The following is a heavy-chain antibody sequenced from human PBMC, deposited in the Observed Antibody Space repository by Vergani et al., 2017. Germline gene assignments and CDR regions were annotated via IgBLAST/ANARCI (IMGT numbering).Heavy chain of an antibody. Sequence: QVQLQESGPGLVKPSETLSLTCTVSGGSISSYYWSWIRQPPGKGLEWIGYIYYSGSTNYNPSLKSRVTISVDTSKNQFSLKLSSVTAADTAVYYCARNPYWGGDCYSDAFNIWGQGKMVTVFS. V-gene: IGHV4-59*01. J-gene: IGHJ3*02. D-gene: IGHD2-21*02. CDR1: GGSISSYY. CDR2: IYYSGST. CDR3: ARNPYWGGDCYSDAFNI.